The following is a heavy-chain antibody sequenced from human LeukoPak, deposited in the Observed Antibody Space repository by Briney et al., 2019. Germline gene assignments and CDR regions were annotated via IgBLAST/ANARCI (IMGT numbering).Heavy chain of an antibody. D-gene: IGHD3-10*01. CDR3: ARVVNHYYGSGILGYYFDY. V-gene: IGHV5-51*01. CDR1: GYSFTSYW. Sequence: GESLKISCKGSGYSFTSYWIGWVRQMPGKGLEWMGIIYPGDSDTRYSPSFQGQVTISADKSISTAYLQWSSLKASDTAMYYCARVVNHYYGSGILGYYFDYWGQGTLVTVSS. CDR2: IYPGDSDT. J-gene: IGHJ4*02.